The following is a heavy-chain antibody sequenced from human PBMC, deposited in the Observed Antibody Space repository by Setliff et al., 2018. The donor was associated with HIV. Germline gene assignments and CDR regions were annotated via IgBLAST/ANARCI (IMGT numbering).Heavy chain of an antibody. CDR1: GGAIINYD. CDR2: IFGSGVT. D-gene: IGHD5-12*01. J-gene: IGHJ4*02. CDR3: ARDNHGFPVD. Sequence: PSEPLSLTCNVSGGAIINYDWTWVRQPAGKGLEWIGRIFGSGVTNYNTSLESRVTMSLDTSRNHLSLRLRSVTAADTAVYYCARDNHGFPVDWGRGTLVTVSS. V-gene: IGHV4-4*07.